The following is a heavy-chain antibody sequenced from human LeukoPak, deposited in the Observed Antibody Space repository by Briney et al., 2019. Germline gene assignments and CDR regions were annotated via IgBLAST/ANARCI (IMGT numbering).Heavy chain of an antibody. J-gene: IGHJ4*02. Sequence: PGGSLRLSCAASGFTFSSYAMHWVRQAPGKGPEWVSAISGSGGSTYYADSVKGRFTISRDNSKNTLYLQMNSLRAEDTAVYYCAKDLTYYDFWSGSDYFDYWGQGTLVTVSS. CDR2: ISGSGGST. CDR3: AKDLTYYDFWSGSDYFDY. D-gene: IGHD3-3*01. CDR1: GFTFSSYA. V-gene: IGHV3-23*01.